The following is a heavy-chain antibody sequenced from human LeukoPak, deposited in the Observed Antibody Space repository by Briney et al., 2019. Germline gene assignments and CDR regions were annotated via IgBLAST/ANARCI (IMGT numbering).Heavy chain of an antibody. D-gene: IGHD3-16*01. J-gene: IGHJ4*02. CDR2: ISAYNGNT. CDR3: ARGLIPDY. Sequence: ASVKVSCKASGYTFTTYGISWVRQAPGQGLEWMGWISAYNGNTNNAQKLKGSATMTTDTTTSTAYIVLRSLRSDDTAVYYCARGLIPDYWGRGTLVTVS. V-gene: IGHV1-18*01. CDR1: GYTFTTYG.